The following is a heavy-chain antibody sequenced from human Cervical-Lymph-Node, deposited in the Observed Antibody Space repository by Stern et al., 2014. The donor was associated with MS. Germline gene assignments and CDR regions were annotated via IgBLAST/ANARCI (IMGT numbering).Heavy chain of an antibody. V-gene: IGHV1-46*03. Sequence: VQLVESGAEVKKPGASVKVSCKASGYTFTSYYMHWVRQAPGQGLEWMGIINPSGGSTSYAQKLQDRVTMTRDTTTNTVYMELSSLRSEDTAVYYCARVGGEYCSGGSCYSPYYYYGMDVWGQGTTVTVSS. CDR2: INPSGGST. J-gene: IGHJ6*02. CDR3: ARVGGEYCSGGSCYSPYYYYGMDV. D-gene: IGHD2-15*01. CDR1: GYTFTSYY.